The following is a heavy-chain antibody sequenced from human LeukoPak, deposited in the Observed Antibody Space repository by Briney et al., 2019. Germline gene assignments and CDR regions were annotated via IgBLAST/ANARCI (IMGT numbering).Heavy chain of an antibody. CDR3: ARGRLIKYYYDSSGYYYDY. Sequence: SETLSLTCTVSGGSISSYYWSWIRQPPGKGLEWIGYIYYSGSTNYNPSLKSRVTISVDTSKNQFSLKLSSVTAADTAVYYCARGRLIKYYYDSSGYYYDYWGQGTLVTVSS. J-gene: IGHJ4*02. CDR1: GGSISSYY. CDR2: IYYSGST. V-gene: IGHV4-59*01. D-gene: IGHD3-22*01.